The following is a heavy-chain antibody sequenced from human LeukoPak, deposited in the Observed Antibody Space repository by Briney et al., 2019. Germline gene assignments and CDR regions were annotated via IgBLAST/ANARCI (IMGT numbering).Heavy chain of an antibody. D-gene: IGHD6-6*01. J-gene: IGHJ4*02. V-gene: IGHV3-30*01. CDR1: GFTFSSYG. CDR3: ARVGPAHYSSSPDPDY. CDR2: ISYDGSNK. Sequence: PGGSLRLSCAASGFTFSSYGMHWVRQAPGKGLEWVAVISYDGSNKYYADSVKGRFTISRDNSKNTLYLQMNSLRAEDTAVYYCARVGPAHYSSSPDPDYWGQGTLVTVSS.